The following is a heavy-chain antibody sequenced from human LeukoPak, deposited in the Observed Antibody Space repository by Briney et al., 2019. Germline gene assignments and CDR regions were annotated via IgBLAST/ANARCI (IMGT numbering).Heavy chain of an antibody. CDR3: TRGPRPLRYCSGGSCPSYYSGMDV. D-gene: IGHD2-15*01. CDR1: GFTFSNYG. Sequence: GGSLRLSCAASGFTFSNYGINWVRQAPGKGLEWVSGISGSGTSTYYADSVKGRFTISRDNSRNTLYLQMNSLRAEDTAVYSCTRGPRPLRYCSGGSCPSYYSGMDVWGQGTTVTVSS. J-gene: IGHJ6*02. V-gene: IGHV3-23*01. CDR2: ISGSGTST.